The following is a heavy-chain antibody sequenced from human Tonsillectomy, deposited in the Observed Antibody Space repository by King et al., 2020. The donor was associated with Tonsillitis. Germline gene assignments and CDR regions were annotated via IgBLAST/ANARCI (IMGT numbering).Heavy chain of an antibody. Sequence: VQLVESGGGLVKPGGSLRLSCAASGFTFSDYYMSWIRQAPGKGLEWVSYISSSSSYTNYADSVKGRFTISRDNAKNSLYLQMNSLRAEDTAVYYCARDLGGIAAAANWFDPWGQGTLVTVSS. CDR3: ARDLGGIAAAANWFDP. V-gene: IGHV3-11*05. CDR1: GFTFSDYY. J-gene: IGHJ5*02. D-gene: IGHD6-13*01. CDR2: ISSSSSYT.